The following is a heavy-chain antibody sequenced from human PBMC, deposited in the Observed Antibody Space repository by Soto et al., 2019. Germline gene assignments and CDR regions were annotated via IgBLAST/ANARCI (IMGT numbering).Heavy chain of an antibody. Sequence: SETLSLTCTVSGGSISRRSYYWGWIRQPPGKGLEWIGYIYYSGSTNYNPSLKSRVTISVDTSKNQFSLKLRSVTAADPAVYYCARGPPNYDLWSGYYFHFDYWGQGTLVTVSS. V-gene: IGHV4-61*05. J-gene: IGHJ4*02. CDR2: IYYSGST. CDR3: ARGPPNYDLWSGYYFHFDY. CDR1: GGSISRRSYY. D-gene: IGHD3-3*01.